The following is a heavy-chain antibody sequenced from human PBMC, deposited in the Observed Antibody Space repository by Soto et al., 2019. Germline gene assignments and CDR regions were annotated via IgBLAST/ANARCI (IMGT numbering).Heavy chain of an antibody. V-gene: IGHV4-4*07. Sequence: SETLSLTCTVSGGSISSYYWSWIRQPAGKGLEWIGRIYTSGSTNYNPSPKSRVTMSVDTSKNQFSLKLSSVTAADTAVYYCAREYYDILTGYYNFDYWGQGTLVTSPQ. CDR1: GGSISSYY. CDR3: AREYYDILTGYYNFDY. J-gene: IGHJ4*02. D-gene: IGHD3-9*01. CDR2: IYTSGST.